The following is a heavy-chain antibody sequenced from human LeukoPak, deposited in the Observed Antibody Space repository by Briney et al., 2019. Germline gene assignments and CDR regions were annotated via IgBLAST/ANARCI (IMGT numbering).Heavy chain of an antibody. CDR2: ISSNGDNA. Sequence: GGSLRLSCSASGFPFNTYAIHWVRQAPGKGLEYVAGISSNGDNADFADSAKGRFTISRDNSKSTLFLQMNSLRAEDTAVYYCAIIPRAAAGPSARSPFHYWGQGTLVTVSS. CDR3: AIIPRAAAGPSARSPFHY. J-gene: IGHJ4*02. D-gene: IGHD6-13*01. V-gene: IGHV3-64D*06. CDR1: GFPFNTYA.